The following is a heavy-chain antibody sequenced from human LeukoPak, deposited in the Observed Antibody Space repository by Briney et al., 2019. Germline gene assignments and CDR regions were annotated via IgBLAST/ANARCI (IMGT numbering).Heavy chain of an antibody. J-gene: IGHJ4*02. CDR1: GGSVSRSY. V-gene: IGHV4-59*02. CDR2: IFDSGRT. Sequence: SETLSLTCTVSGGSVSRSYWNWIRQPPGKGLEWNGHIFDSGRTDYNPSLRSRATISLDTSKTQFSLKVSSVTAADTAVYYCATGVDPAKMRFWGQGTLVTVSS. CDR3: ATGVDPAKMRF. D-gene: IGHD5-24*01.